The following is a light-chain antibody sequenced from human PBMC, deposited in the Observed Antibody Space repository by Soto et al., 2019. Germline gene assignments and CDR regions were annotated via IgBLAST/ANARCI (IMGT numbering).Light chain of an antibody. CDR1: QDISNC. J-gene: IGKJ5*01. V-gene: IGKV1-27*01. CDR3: QKYNSALT. CDR2: SAS. Sequence: DIQMTQSPSSLSASVGDRITITCRASQDISNCLAWYQQKPGKVPKLLIYSASTLQSGVPSRFSGSGSGTDFTLTISSLQPEDVATYFCQKYNSALTFGQGTRLEIK.